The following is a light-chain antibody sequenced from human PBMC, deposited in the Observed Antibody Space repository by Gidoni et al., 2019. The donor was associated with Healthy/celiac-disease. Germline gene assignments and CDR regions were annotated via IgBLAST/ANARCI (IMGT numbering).Light chain of an antibody. V-gene: IGLV3-1*01. CDR1: KLVDKY. CDR3: QAWASSTVV. CDR2: QDS. Sequence: YELTQPPSVSGSPGQTASITCSGDKLVDKYACWYQQKPGQSPVLVIYQDSKRPSGIPERFSGSNSGNTATLTISGTQAMDEADYYCQAWASSTVVFGGGTKLPVL. J-gene: IGLJ2*01.